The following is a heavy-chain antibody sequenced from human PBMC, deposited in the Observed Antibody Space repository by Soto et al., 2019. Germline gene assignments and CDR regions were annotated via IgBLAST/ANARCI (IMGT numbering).Heavy chain of an antibody. D-gene: IGHD5-12*01. Sequence: SVKVSCKASGGTFSSYAISWVRQAPGRGLEWMGGIIPIFGTANYAQKFQGRVTITADESTSTAYMELSSLRSEDTAVYYCAVRSRDGYIGIDYWGQGTLVTVSS. J-gene: IGHJ4*02. V-gene: IGHV1-69*13. CDR1: GGTFSSYA. CDR2: IIPIFGTA. CDR3: AVRSRDGYIGIDY.